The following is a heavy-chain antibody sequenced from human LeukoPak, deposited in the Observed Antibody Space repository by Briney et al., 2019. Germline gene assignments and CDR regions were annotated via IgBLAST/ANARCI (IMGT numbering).Heavy chain of an antibody. V-gene: IGHV4-59*01. J-gene: IGHJ4*02. CDR3: ASSYYYDSSGYSFDY. Sequence: SETLSLTCTVSGGSISSYYWSWIRQPPGKGLEWIGYIYYSGSTNYNPSLKSRITISVDTSKNQFSLKLSSVTAADTAVYYCASSYYYDSSGYSFDYWGQGTLVTVSS. D-gene: IGHD3-22*01. CDR2: IYYSGST. CDR1: GGSISSYY.